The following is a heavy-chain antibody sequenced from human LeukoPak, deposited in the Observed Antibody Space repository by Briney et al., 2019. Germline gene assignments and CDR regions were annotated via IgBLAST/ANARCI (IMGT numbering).Heavy chain of an antibody. CDR2: ISYDGSNK. J-gene: IGHJ4*02. CDR1: GFTFSSYG. CDR3: APLGCGGSCYRFDY. Sequence: GRSLRLSCAASGFTFSSYGMHWVRQAPGKGLEWVAVISYDGSNKYYADSVKGRFTISRDNSKNTLYLQMNSLRAEDTAVYYCAPLGCGGSCYRFDYWAREPWSPSPQ. D-gene: IGHD2-15*01. V-gene: IGHV3-30*03.